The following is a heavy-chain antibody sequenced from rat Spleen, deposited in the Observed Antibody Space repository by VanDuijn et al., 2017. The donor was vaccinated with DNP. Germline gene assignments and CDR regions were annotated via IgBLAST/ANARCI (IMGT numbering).Heavy chain of an antibody. J-gene: IGHJ2*01. CDR1: GFSLTSYG. CDR2: IWSNGGT. CDR3: ASLNYGSYGY. Sequence: QVQLKESGPGLVQPSQTLSLTCTVSGFSLTSYGVSWVRQPPGKGLEWIGAIWSNGGTDYNSAIKSRLSISRDTSKSQVFLKMNSLQTEDTALYFCASLNYGSYGYWGQGVMVTVSS. D-gene: IGHD1-3*01. V-gene: IGHV2-16*01.